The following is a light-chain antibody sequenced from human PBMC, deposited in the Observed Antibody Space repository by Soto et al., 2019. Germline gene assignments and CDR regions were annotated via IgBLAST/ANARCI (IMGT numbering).Light chain of an antibody. CDR1: QNIRNW. CDR2: DAS. V-gene: IGKV1-5*01. J-gene: IGKJ5*01. CDR3: QQLFDSPIT. Sequence: DIQMTQSPSTLSASVGDSVTITCRASQNIRNWLAWYQQKPGKAPNPLIYDASSLESGVPSRFSATVSGTEFSLTITSLQPEDFATYYCQQLFDSPITFGQGTRLEIK.